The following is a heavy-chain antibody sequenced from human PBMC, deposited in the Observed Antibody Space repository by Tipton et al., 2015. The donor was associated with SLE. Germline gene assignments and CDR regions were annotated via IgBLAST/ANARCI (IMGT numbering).Heavy chain of an antibody. Sequence: TLSLTCVVSDYSISRTYYWGWIRQPPGKGLEWIGNIYHTGTTHYITSLKSRVTISIDTSKNNFSLKMTAVTAADTAVYYCARLSTDYADRSGYGYFDHWGQGTLVTVSS. J-gene: IGHJ4*02. D-gene: IGHD3-22*01. CDR1: DYSISRTYY. CDR2: IYHTGTT. CDR3: ARLSTDYADRSGYGYFDH. V-gene: IGHV4-38-2*01.